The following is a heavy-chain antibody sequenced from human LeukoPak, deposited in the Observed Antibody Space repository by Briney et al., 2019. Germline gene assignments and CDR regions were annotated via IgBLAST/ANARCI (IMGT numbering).Heavy chain of an antibody. Sequence: PSETLSLTCTVSGGSISSSSYYWGWIRRPPGKGLEWIGSIYYSGSTYYNPSLKSRVTISVDTSKNQFSLKLSSVTAADTAVYYCAREEYNRVHGYWGQGTLVTVSS. CDR3: AREEYNRVHGY. CDR2: IYYSGST. CDR1: GGSISSSSYY. D-gene: IGHD1-1*01. J-gene: IGHJ4*02. V-gene: IGHV4-39*07.